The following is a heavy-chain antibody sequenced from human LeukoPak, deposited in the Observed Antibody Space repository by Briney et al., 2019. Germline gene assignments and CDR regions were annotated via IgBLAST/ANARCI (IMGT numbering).Heavy chain of an antibody. CDR3: ARPFYYDSSGFWYFDL. J-gene: IGHJ2*01. D-gene: IGHD3-22*01. CDR2: IYYSGST. V-gene: IGHV4-30-4*01. CDR1: GGSISSGDYY. Sequence: SETLSLTCTVSGGSISSGDYYWSWIRQPPGKGLEWIGYIYYSGSTYYNPSLKSRVTISVDTSKNQFSLKLSSVTAADTAVYYCARPFYYDSSGFWYFDLWGRGTLLTVSS.